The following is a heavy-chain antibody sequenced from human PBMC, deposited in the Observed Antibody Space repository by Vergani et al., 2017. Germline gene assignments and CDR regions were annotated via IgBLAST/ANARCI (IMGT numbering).Heavy chain of an antibody. Sequence: QVQLVPSGAEVKTPGASVKVSCKASGYTFTSYGISWVRQAPGQGLEWMGWISAYNGNTNYAQKLQGRVTMTTDTSTSTAYMELRSLRSDDTAVYYCARVYYYDSSGYYYGAFDIWGQGTMVTVSS. J-gene: IGHJ3*02. CDR1: GYTFTSYG. CDR3: ARVYYYDSSGYYYGAFDI. D-gene: IGHD3-22*01. CDR2: ISAYNGNT. V-gene: IGHV1-18*01.